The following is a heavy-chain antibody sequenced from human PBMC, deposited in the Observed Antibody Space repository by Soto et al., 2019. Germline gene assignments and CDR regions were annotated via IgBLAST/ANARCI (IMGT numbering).Heavy chain of an antibody. Sequence: QVQLQESGPGLVKPSETLSLTCTVSGGSISSYYWSWIRQPPGKGLEWIGYIYYSGSTNYNPSLKSRGTISVDTSKNQFSLKLSSVTGADTAVYYCARGRWSSGWIDYWGQGTLVTVSS. CDR3: ARGRWSSGWIDY. V-gene: IGHV4-59*01. J-gene: IGHJ4*02. D-gene: IGHD6-19*01. CDR2: IYYSGST. CDR1: GGSISSYY.